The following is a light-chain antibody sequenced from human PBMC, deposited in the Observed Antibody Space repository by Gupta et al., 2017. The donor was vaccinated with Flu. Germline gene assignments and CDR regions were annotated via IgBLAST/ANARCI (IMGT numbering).Light chain of an antibody. CDR1: QSVLYSSNNKNY. Sequence: DIVLTQSPDSLAVSLGERATINCKSSQSVLYSSNNKNYLAWYQQKPRQPPKLIIYWASTREAGVPDRFSGSGSGTNFTLTISSLQAEDVAVYYCQQYYSTLYTFGQGTKLQIK. CDR2: WAS. V-gene: IGKV4-1*01. J-gene: IGKJ2*01. CDR3: QQYYSTLYT.